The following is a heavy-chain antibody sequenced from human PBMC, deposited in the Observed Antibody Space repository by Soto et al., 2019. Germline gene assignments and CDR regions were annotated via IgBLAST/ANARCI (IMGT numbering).Heavy chain of an antibody. J-gene: IGHJ4*02. Sequence: EVQLLESGGGLVQPWGSLRLSCAASGFTFSSYAMSWVRQAPGKGLEWVSAISGSGGSTYYADSVKGRFTISRDNSKNTLYLQMNSLRAEDTAVYYCAKDANVVMGYYDSSGFDYWGQGTLVTVSS. CDR2: ISGSGGST. V-gene: IGHV3-23*01. D-gene: IGHD3-22*01. CDR3: AKDANVVMGYYDSSGFDY. CDR1: GFTFSSYA.